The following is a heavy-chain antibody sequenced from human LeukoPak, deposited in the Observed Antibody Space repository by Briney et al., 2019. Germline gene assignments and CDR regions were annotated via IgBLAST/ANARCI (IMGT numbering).Heavy chain of an antibody. CDR1: GYSFSIQW. CDR2: IYPGDSDT. Sequence: GGSLKISCRGSGYSFSIQWIGWVRQMPGKGLEWRGIIYPGDSDTRYRPSFQGQVTISADKSFSTAYLQWSSLKASDTAMYYCARRRYCSSTSCYGGVDGFDIWGQGTMVTVSS. J-gene: IGHJ3*02. CDR3: ARRRYCSSTSCYGGVDGFDI. V-gene: IGHV5-51*01. D-gene: IGHD2-2*01.